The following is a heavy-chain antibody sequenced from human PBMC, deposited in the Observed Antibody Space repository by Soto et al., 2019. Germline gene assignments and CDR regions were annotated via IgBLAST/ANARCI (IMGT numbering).Heavy chain of an antibody. CDR2: VYYSGST. J-gene: IGHJ4*02. D-gene: IGHD2-21*02. Sequence: QVQLQESGPGLVKPSQTLSLTCTVSGCSISSGGYYWSWIRQHPGKGLEWFGYVYYSGSTYYTPSRKSRVTISVDTSKNQFSLKLSSVTAADTAVYYCARWTADYCGGDCYSFDYWGQGTLVTVSS. CDR3: ARWTADYCGGDCYSFDY. V-gene: IGHV4-31*03. CDR1: GCSISSGGYY.